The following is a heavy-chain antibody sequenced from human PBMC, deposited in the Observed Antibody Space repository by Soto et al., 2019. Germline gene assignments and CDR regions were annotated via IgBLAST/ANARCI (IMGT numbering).Heavy chain of an antibody. D-gene: IGHD3-22*01. CDR1: GFTFSTYS. V-gene: IGHV3-48*01. CDR2: ISSSSSTI. CDR3: ARPTYYFDSSGPPAY. Sequence: GGSLRLSCAASGFTFSTYSMNWVRQAPGKGLEWVSYISSSSSTIFYTDSVKGRFTVSRDNAKNSLYLQMNSLRAEDTAFYYCARPTYYFDSSGPPAYWGQGTLVTVS. J-gene: IGHJ4*02.